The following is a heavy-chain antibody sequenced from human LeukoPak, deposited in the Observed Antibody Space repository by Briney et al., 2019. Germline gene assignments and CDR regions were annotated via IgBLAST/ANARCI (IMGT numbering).Heavy chain of an antibody. Sequence: GGSLRLSCAASGFTFSSYSMYWVRQAPGKGLEWVSSISSSSSYIYYADSVKGRFTISRDNSKNTLYLQMNSLRAEDTAVYYCAKGASRYLLRYFDKNDYYYYGMDVWGQGTTVXXSS. D-gene: IGHD3-9*01. CDR3: AKGASRYLLRYFDKNDYYYYGMDV. J-gene: IGHJ6*02. V-gene: IGHV3-21*04. CDR1: GFTFSSYS. CDR2: ISSSSSYI.